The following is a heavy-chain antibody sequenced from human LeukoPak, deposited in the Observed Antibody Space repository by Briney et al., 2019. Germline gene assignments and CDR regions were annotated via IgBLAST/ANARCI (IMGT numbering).Heavy chain of an antibody. D-gene: IGHD6-6*01. CDR1: GGSISSYY. Sequence: SETLSLTCTVSGGSISSYYWSWIRQPPGKGLEWIGYIYYSGSTNYNPSLKSRVTISVDTSKNQFSLKLSSVTAADTAVYYCAREVVDSSSSCWYFDLWGRGTLVTVSS. J-gene: IGHJ2*01. V-gene: IGHV4-59*01. CDR3: AREVVDSSSSCWYFDL. CDR2: IYYSGST.